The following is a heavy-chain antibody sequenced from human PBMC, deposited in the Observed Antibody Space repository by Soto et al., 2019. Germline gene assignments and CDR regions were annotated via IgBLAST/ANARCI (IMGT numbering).Heavy chain of an antibody. J-gene: IGHJ2*01. V-gene: IGHV3-48*03. Sequence: GGSLRLSCAASGFTFSSYEMNWVRQAPGKGLEWVSYISSSGSTIYYADSVKGRFTISRDNAKNSLYLQMNSLRAEDTAVYYCAREGSYCGGDCSWYFDLWGRGTLVTVSS. CDR3: AREGSYCGGDCSWYFDL. CDR1: GFTFSSYE. CDR2: ISSSGSTI. D-gene: IGHD2-21*02.